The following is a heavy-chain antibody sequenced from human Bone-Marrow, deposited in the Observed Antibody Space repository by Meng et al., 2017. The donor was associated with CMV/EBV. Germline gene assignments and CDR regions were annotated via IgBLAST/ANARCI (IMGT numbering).Heavy chain of an antibody. D-gene: IGHD6-13*01. J-gene: IGHJ5*02. Sequence: GESLKISCAASGFTFSDYYMSWIRQAPGKGLEWVSYISSSGSTIYYADSVKGRFTITRDNAKNSLFLQMNSLRAEDTAVYYCARAQSSSWSHNWFDPWGQGTLVTVSS. V-gene: IGHV3-11*04. CDR3: ARAQSSSWSHNWFDP. CDR2: ISSSGSTI. CDR1: GFTFSDYY.